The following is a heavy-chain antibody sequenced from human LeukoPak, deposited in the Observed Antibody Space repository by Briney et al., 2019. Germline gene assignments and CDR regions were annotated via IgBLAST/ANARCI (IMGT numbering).Heavy chain of an antibody. J-gene: IGHJ1*01. D-gene: IGHD6-6*01. CDR1: GFTFSTYA. CDR2: ISYDGSNK. Sequence: GGSLRLSCAASGFTFSTYALHWVRQAPGKGLEWVAVISYDGSNKYYADSVKGRFTISRDNSKNTLYLQMSSLRAEDTAVYYCAKFLAVIAARDSLYFQHWGQGTLVTVSS. V-gene: IGHV3-30*04. CDR3: AKFLAVIAARDSLYFQH.